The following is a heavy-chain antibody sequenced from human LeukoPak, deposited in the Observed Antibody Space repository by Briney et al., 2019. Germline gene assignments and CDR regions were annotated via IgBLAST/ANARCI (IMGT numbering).Heavy chain of an antibody. V-gene: IGHV3-30*02. CDR3: AKESLRDYGGQNYFYSYMDV. D-gene: IGHD4-23*01. J-gene: IGHJ6*03. Sequence: GGSLRLSCAASGFMFGHYGLHWVRRAPGKGLEWVSFVRHDGNNKDYADSVKGRFTISRDNAENTLYLQMNSLRAEDTAVYFCAKESLRDYGGQNYFYSYMDVWGKGTTVTVSS. CDR1: GFMFGHYG. CDR2: VRHDGNNK.